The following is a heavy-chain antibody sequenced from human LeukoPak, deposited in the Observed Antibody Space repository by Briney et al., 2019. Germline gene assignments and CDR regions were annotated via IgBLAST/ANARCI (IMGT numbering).Heavy chain of an antibody. V-gene: IGHV4-39*07. CDR3: ARDTYCYDSSGYYQYYFDY. CDR1: GGSISSSSYY. CDR2: IYYSGST. J-gene: IGHJ4*02. D-gene: IGHD3-22*01. Sequence: SETLSLTCTVSGGSISSSSYYWGWIRQPPGKGLEWIGSIYYSGSTYYNPSLKSRVTISVDTPKNQFSLKLSSVTAADTAVYYCARDTYCYDSSGYYQYYFDYWGQGTLVTVSS.